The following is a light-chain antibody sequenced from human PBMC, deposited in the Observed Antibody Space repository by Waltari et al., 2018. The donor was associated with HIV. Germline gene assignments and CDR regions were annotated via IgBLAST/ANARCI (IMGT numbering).Light chain of an antibody. V-gene: IGLV3-10*01. Sequence: SQELTKHSSVSVPPGKTARITCPGIELPKKNPFCYQQKSGQAPLLVIYKDNIRPSDIPERISGASSGTMATLTISGAQVDDEADYYCYSADDSGDYKGFGGGTKLTVL. J-gene: IGLJ2*01. CDR3: YSADDSGDYKG. CDR2: KDN. CDR1: ELPKKN.